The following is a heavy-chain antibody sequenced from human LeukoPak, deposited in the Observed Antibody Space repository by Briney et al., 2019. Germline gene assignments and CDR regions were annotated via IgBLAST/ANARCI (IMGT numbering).Heavy chain of an antibody. D-gene: IGHD1-26*01. CDR1: GGSISSYY. CDR3: ARGVPYSGSYYTFDP. CDR2: IYYSGST. Sequence: SETLSLTCTVSGGSISSYYWSWIRQPPGKGLEWIGYIYYSGSTNYNPSLKSRVTISVDTSKNQFSLKLSSVTAADTAVYYCARGVPYSGSYYTFDPWGQGTLVTVSS. V-gene: IGHV4-59*01. J-gene: IGHJ5*02.